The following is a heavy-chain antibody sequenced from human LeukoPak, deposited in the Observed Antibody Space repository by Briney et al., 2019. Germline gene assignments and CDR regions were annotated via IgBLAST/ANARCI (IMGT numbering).Heavy chain of an antibody. CDR2: IYNIETT. CDR1: VDSVSNSWFY. Sequence: SETLSLTCTVSVDSVSNSWFYWAWIRRPPGKGLEWIGYIYNIETTYYNSSLESRVTISVDSSKNQFSLKLSSVTAADTAVYYCARRRSHPDSAFDFWGRGTVVIVSS. D-gene: IGHD1-14*01. CDR3: ARRRSHPDSAFDF. J-gene: IGHJ3*01. V-gene: IGHV4-39*01.